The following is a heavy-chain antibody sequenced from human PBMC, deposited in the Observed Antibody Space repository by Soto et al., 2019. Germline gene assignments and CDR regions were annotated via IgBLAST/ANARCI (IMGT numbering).Heavy chain of an antibody. CDR1: GGSISSSSYY. Sequence: QLQLQESGPGLVKPSETLCLTCTVSGGSISSSSYYWGWIRQPPGKGLEWIGSIYYSGSTYYNPSLKSRVTISVDTSKNQFSLKLSSVTAADTAVYYCARHGDYDILTGEQGPMVDYWGQGTLVTVSS. CDR2: IYYSGST. CDR3: ARHGDYDILTGEQGPMVDY. J-gene: IGHJ4*02. D-gene: IGHD3-9*01. V-gene: IGHV4-39*01.